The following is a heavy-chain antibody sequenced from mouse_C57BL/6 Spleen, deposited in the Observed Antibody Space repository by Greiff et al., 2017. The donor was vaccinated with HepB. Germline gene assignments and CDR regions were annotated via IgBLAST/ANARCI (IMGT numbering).Heavy chain of an antibody. CDR2: ISDGGSYT. V-gene: IGHV5-4*01. CDR1: GFTFSSYA. Sequence: EVQGVESGGGLVKPGGSLKLSCAASGFTFSSYAMSWVRQTPEKRLEWVATISDGGSYTYYPDNVKGRFTISRDNAKNNLYLQMSHLKSEDTAMYYCARDWGSGYWGQGTTLTVSS. D-gene: IGHD1-1*02. J-gene: IGHJ2*01. CDR3: ARDWGSGY.